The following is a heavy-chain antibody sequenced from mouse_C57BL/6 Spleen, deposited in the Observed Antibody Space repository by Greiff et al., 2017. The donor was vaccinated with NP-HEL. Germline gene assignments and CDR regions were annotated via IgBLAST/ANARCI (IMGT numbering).Heavy chain of an antibody. CDR3: ARSGVYYDFDY. J-gene: IGHJ2*01. D-gene: IGHD2-1*01. Sequence: VQLQQSGAELARPGASVKLSCKASGYTFTSYGISWVKQRTGQGLEWIGEIYPRSGNTYYNEKFKGKATLTADKSSSTAYMVLRSLTSEDSAVYFCARSGVYYDFDYWGQGTTLTVSS. V-gene: IGHV1-81*01. CDR1: GYTFTSYG. CDR2: IYPRSGNT.